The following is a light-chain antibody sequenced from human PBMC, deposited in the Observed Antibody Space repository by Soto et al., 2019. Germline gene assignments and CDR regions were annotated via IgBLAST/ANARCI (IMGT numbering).Light chain of an antibody. CDR2: AAS. CDR3: LQNSDRPLT. CDR1: QSISSN. J-gene: IGKJ4*01. Sequence: EIVMTQSPATLSVSPGERAILSCRASQSISSNLAWYQQKPGQAPKFLMYAASTRATGIPARFSGSGSGADFTFTISSLQSEDFAVYYCLQNSDRPLTFGGGTKVEIK. V-gene: IGKV3-15*01.